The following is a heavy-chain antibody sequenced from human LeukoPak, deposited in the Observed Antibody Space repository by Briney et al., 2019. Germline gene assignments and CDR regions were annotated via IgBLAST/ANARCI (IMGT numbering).Heavy chain of an antibody. CDR3: AGLKGMDV. CDR1: GFTFSSSA. CDR2: IGGSGGDT. J-gene: IGHJ6*02. V-gene: IGHV3-23*01. Sequence: PGGSLRLSCAASGFTFSSSAMSWVRQAPGKGLEWVSSIGGSGGDTYYADSVKGRFTISRDNSKNTLHLQMNSLRAEDTAVYYCAGLKGMDVWGQGTTVTVSS.